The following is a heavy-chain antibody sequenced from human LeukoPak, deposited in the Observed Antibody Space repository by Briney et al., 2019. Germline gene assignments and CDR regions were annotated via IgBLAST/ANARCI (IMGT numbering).Heavy chain of an antibody. CDR3: ARSHSSGWYRIDY. Sequence: SETLSLTCAVYGGSFSGYYWSWIRQPPGKGLEWIGEINHSGSTNYNPSLKSRVTISVDTSKNQFSLKLSSVTAADTAVYYCARSHSSGWYRIDYWGQGTLVTVSS. V-gene: IGHV4-34*01. CDR1: GGSFSGYY. CDR2: INHSGST. D-gene: IGHD6-19*01. J-gene: IGHJ4*02.